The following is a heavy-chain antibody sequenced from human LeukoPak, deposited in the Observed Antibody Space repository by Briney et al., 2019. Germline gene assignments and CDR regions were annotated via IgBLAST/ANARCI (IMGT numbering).Heavy chain of an antibody. J-gene: IGHJ4*02. CDR1: GFTFYDYA. CDR2: IRWDGGST. D-gene: IGHD3-22*01. V-gene: IGHV3-43D*04. CDR3: ALNSTGYYYDY. Sequence: PGGSLRLSCAASGFTFYDYAMHWVRHAPGQGLEWVSLIRWDGGSTYYADSVKGRFIISSDNSKNSLYLQMNSLRPEDTALYYCALNSTGYYYDYWGQGTLVTVSS.